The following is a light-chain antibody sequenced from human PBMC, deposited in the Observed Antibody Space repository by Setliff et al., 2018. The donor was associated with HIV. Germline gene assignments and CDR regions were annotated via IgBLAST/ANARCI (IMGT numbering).Light chain of an antibody. CDR3: SSYINTFI. Sequence: QSVLTQPASVSGSPGQAITISCTGTSSDVGSYRLVSWYQQHPGKAPKLMIYEVNKRPSGVSHRFSGSKSGNTASLTISGLQAEDEADYFCSSYINTFIFGGGTKVTVL. J-gene: IGLJ1*01. CDR1: SSDVGSYRL. CDR2: EVN. V-gene: IGLV2-14*02.